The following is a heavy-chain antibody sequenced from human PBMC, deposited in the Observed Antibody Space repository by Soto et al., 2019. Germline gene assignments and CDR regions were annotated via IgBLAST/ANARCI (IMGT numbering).Heavy chain of an antibody. CDR3: AREDGYRGGDAFDI. J-gene: IGHJ3*02. CDR2: IYSGGST. Sequence: GGSLRLSSAPSGITVSSHHMSWVCQAPGKGLEWVSVIYSGGSTYYADSVKGRFTISRGNSKNTLYLQMNSLRAEDTAVYYCAREDGYRGGDAFDIWGQGTMVTVSS. D-gene: IGHD5-12*01. CDR1: GITVSSHH. V-gene: IGHV3-66*01.